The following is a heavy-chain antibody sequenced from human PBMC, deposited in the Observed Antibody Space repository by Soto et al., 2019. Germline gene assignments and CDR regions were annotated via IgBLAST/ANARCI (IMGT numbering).Heavy chain of an antibody. D-gene: IGHD6-6*01. CDR1: GGSISSGDYY. CDR2: IYYSGST. V-gene: IGHV4-30-4*01. CDR3: AGYSSSDYFDY. Sequence: LRLSCTVSGGSISSGDYYWSWIRQPPGKGLEWIGYIYYSGSTYYNPSLKSRVTISVDTSKNQFSLKLSSVTAADTAVYYCAGYSSSDYFDYWGQGTLVTVSS. J-gene: IGHJ4*02.